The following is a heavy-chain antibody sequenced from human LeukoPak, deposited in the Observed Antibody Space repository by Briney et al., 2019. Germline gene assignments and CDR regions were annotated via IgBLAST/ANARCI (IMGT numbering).Heavy chain of an antibody. V-gene: IGHV1-2*02. J-gene: IGHJ4*02. Sequence: GASVKVSCKASGYTFSDYYIHWVRQAPGHGLEWMGWINPNNGDTVYAQRFQGRVTMTRDTSISTAYMELTTLNFDDTAVYYCARFLIGTKYYFDYWGQGTLVTVSS. CDR3: ARFLIGTKYYFDY. CDR1: GYTFSDYY. CDR2: INPNNGDT. D-gene: IGHD1-7*01.